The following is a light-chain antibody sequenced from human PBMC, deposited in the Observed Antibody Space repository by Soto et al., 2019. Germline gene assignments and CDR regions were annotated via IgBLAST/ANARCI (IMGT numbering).Light chain of an antibody. J-gene: IGKJ4*01. V-gene: IGKV1-39*01. CDR2: ATS. CDR3: QQVNVYPST. Sequence: DIQMTQSPSSLSASVGDRVTITCRASQIISSYFNWYQQKPGQAPKLLIYATSTLQSGVPSRFSGSGSGTGFTLTISSLQPEDFATYYCQQVNVYPSTFGGGTKVEIK. CDR1: QIISSY.